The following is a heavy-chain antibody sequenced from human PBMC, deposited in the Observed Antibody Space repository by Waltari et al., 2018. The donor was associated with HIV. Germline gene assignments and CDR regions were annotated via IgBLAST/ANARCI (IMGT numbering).Heavy chain of an antibody. J-gene: IGHJ4*02. CDR2: ISGSGGST. CDR1: GFTFSSYA. Sequence: EVQLLESGGGLVQPGGSLRLSCAASGFTFSSYAMSWVRQAPGKGLEWVSAISGSGGSTDYADSVKGRFTISRDNSKNTLYLQMNSLRAEDTAVYYCAKDSIWGRWSQSYDSSGYYYDYWGQGTLVTVSS. CDR3: AKDSIWGRWSQSYDSSGYYYDY. D-gene: IGHD3-22*01. V-gene: IGHV3-23*01.